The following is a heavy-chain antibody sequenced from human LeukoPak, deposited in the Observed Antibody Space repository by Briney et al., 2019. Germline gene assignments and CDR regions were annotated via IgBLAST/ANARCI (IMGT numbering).Heavy chain of an antibody. Sequence: PGGSLRVSCAASGFTFNNPWMSWVRQAPGKGLERVARIKSETDGGTADYAAPVKGRFTISRDDSKHTLYLQMNSLQTEDTGVYYCTTRLNRDGFHWAYDYWGQGTLVTVSS. J-gene: IGHJ4*02. CDR2: IKSETDGGTA. CDR1: GFTFNNPW. CDR3: TTRLNRDGFHWAYDY. D-gene: IGHD5-24*01. V-gene: IGHV3-15*01.